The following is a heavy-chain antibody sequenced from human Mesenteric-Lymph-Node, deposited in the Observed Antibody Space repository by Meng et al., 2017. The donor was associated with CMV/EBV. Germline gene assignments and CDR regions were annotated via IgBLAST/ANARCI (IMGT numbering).Heavy chain of an antibody. CDR1: SFSGYY. J-gene: IGHJ5*02. CDR2: INHSGST. Sequence: SFSGYYWGWIRQPPGKGLEWIGEINHSGSTNYNPSLKSRVTISVDTSKNQFSLKLSSVTAADTAVYYCARAKVVLRFLEGRGWFDPWGQGTLVTVSS. D-gene: IGHD3-3*01. V-gene: IGHV4-34*01. CDR3: ARAKVVLRFLEGRGWFDP.